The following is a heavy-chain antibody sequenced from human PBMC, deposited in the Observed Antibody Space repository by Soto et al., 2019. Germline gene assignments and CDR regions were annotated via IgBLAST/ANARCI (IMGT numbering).Heavy chain of an antibody. CDR1: GFTFSSYG. V-gene: IGHV3-30*18. D-gene: IGHD6-19*01. CDR3: AKDRSGWSSYYFDY. Sequence: VGSLRFSCAASGFTFSSYGMHWVRQAPGKGLEWVAVISYDGSNKYYADSVKGRFTISRDNSKNTLYLQMNSLRAEDTAVYYCAKDRSGWSSYYFDYWGQGTLVTVS. CDR2: ISYDGSNK. J-gene: IGHJ4*02.